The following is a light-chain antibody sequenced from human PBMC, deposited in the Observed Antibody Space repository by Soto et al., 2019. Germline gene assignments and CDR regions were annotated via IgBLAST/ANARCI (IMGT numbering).Light chain of an antibody. CDR1: SSDVGGYNH. Sequence: QSALTHPASVTGSPGQSITISCTGTSSDVGGYNHVSWYRQHPGKAPKLMIYEVTNRPSGVSNRFSGSKSGNTASLTISGLQADDEADYYCSSYTTTGTLGFGTGTKVTVL. CDR2: EVT. V-gene: IGLV2-14*01. J-gene: IGLJ1*01. CDR3: SSYTTTGTLG.